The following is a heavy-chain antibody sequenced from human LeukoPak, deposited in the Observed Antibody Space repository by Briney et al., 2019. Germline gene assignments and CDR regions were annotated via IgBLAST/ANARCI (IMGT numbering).Heavy chain of an antibody. CDR1: GFTFSSYS. V-gene: IGHV3-48*04. D-gene: IGHD3-3*01. Sequence: SGGSLRLSCAASGFTFSSYSMNWVRQAPGKGLEWISYISGTSSIINYADSVKGRFTISRDNAKNSLYLQMNSLRAEDTAVYYCARDYDHAFDIWGQGTMVTVSS. CDR3: ARDYDHAFDI. J-gene: IGHJ3*02. CDR2: ISGTSSII.